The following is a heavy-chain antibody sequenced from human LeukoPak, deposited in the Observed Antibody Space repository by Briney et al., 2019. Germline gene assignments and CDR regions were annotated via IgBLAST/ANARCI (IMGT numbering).Heavy chain of an antibody. V-gene: IGHV3-53*01. Sequence: SGGSLRLSCAASGFTVSSNYMSWVRQAPGKGLEWVSVIYSGGSTYYADSVKGRFTISRDNSKDTVYLQMNSLRAEDTAVYYCASQAGMTYYYYMDVWGKGTTVTVSS. CDR2: IYSGGST. CDR3: ASQAGMTYYYYMDV. J-gene: IGHJ6*03. CDR1: GFTVSSNY.